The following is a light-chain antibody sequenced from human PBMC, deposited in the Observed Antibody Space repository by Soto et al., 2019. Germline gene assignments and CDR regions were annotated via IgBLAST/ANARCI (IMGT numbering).Light chain of an antibody. Sequence: DIQMTQSPSSLSASVGDRXTITCRASQGISNYLAWYQQKPGKVPKLLIYAASTLQSGVPSRFSGSGSGTDFTLTISSLQPXXXATXYXQXXNSAPLTFGGGTKVEIK. V-gene: IGKV1-27*01. CDR1: QGISNY. CDR3: QXXNSAPLT. J-gene: IGKJ4*01. CDR2: AAS.